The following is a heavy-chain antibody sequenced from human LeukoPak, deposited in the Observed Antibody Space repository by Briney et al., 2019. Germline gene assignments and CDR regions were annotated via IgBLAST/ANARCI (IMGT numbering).Heavy chain of an antibody. CDR1: GYTFTNYG. Sequence: SVKVSCKASGYTFTNYGISWVRQAPGQGLEWMGRIIPILGIANYAQKFQGRVTITADKSTSTAYMELSSLRSEDTAVYYCARVGSRSSGYDYWGQGTLVTVSS. J-gene: IGHJ4*02. V-gene: IGHV1-69*04. CDR2: IIPILGIA. D-gene: IGHD5-12*01. CDR3: ARVGSRSSGYDY.